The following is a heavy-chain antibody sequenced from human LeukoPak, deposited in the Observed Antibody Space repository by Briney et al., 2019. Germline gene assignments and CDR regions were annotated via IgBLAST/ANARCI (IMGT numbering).Heavy chain of an antibody. Sequence: VGSLRLSCAASGFTVSSNYMSWVRQAPGKGLEWVSVINSGGSTYYADSVKGRFTISRDNSKNTLYLQMNSLRGEDTAVYYCARVGARGRYYYYYYMDVWGKGTTVTVSS. CDR1: GFTVSSNY. CDR2: INSGGST. V-gene: IGHV3-53*01. J-gene: IGHJ6*03. CDR3: ARVGARGRYYYYYYMDV. D-gene: IGHD3-16*01.